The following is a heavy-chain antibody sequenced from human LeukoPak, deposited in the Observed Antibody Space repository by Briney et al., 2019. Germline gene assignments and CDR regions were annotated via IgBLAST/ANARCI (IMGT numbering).Heavy chain of an antibody. V-gene: IGHV1-2*02. Sequence: ASVKVSCKASGYTFTGYYMHWVRQAPGQGLEWMGWINPNSGGTNYAQKFQGRVTMTRDTSISTAYMELSGLRSDDTAVYYCARNYDSSGYYTQIDYWGQGTLVTVSS. CDR2: INPNSGGT. D-gene: IGHD3-22*01. CDR1: GYTFTGYY. CDR3: ARNYDSSGYYTQIDY. J-gene: IGHJ4*02.